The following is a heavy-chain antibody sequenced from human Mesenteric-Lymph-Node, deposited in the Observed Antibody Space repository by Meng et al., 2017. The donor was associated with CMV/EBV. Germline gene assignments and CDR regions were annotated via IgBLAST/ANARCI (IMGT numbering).Heavy chain of an antibody. J-gene: IGHJ3*01. CDR1: GFTFSNYG. D-gene: IGHD2-2*01. CDR2: IRYDGNNK. V-gene: IGHV3-30*02. CDR3: ARYYQDIVVIPDAHDAFDV. Sequence: GESLKISCAASGFTFSNYGMHWVRQAPGKGLEWVAFIRYDGNNKDYVDSVKGRFAISRDNSKHTLYLQMNSLRPEDTAVYYCARYYQDIVVIPDAHDAFDVWGQGTMVTVSS.